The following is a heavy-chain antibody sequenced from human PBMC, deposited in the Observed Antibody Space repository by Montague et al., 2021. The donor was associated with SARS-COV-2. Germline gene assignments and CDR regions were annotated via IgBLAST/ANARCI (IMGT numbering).Heavy chain of an antibody. CDR3: AHFGILRYFDP. V-gene: IGHV2-5*02. CDR2: SYGDDDN. CDR1: GFSLSTSEVG. J-gene: IGHJ5*02. D-gene: IGHD3-9*01. Sequence: PELVKPTQTLTLTCTFSGFSLSTSEVGVGWIRQPPGKAPEFLALSYGDDDNRYKPSLKSRLTITKVTSKNQVVLTMTNVDPVDTATYYCAHFGILRYFDPWGQGTLVTVSS.